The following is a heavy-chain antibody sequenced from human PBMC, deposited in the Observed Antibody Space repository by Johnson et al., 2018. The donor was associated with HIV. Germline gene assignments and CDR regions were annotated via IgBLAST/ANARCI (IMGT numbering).Heavy chain of an antibody. CDR1: GFTFSSSA. CDR3: ARCRDAYTLLSAFDI. V-gene: IGHV3-64*01. CDR2: ISTSVDTV. J-gene: IGHJ3*02. D-gene: IGHD5-24*01. Sequence: VQLVESGGGVVQPGRSLRLSCAASGFTFSSSAMHWVHQAPGRVWEGVSVISTSVDTVFTTNSLRGGFPISRDNSKNTLYLQMGSLRAEDMAVYYCARCRDAYTLLSAFDIWGQGTMVTVSS.